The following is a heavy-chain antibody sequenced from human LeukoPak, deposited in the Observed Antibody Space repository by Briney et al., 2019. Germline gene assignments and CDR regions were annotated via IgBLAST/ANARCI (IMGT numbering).Heavy chain of an antibody. Sequence: GASVKVSCKASGGTFSSYAISWVRQAPGQGLEWMGGIIPIFGTANYAQKFQGRVTITTDESTSTAYMELSSLRSEDTAVYYCARAVDYRNYFDYWGQGTLVTVSS. J-gene: IGHJ4*02. CDR2: IIPIFGTA. V-gene: IGHV1-69*05. D-gene: IGHD4-11*01. CDR3: ARAVDYRNYFDY. CDR1: GGTFSSYA.